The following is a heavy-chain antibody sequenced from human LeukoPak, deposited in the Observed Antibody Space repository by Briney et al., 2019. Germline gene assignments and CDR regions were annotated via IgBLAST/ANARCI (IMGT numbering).Heavy chain of an antibody. Sequence: GGSLRLSCAASGFTFSSYAMSWVRQAPGKGLEWVSAISGSGGSTYYADSVKGQFTISRDNSKNTLYLQMNSLRAEDTAVYYCAKTYGSGSYFHPWGQGTLVTVSS. CDR2: ISGSGGST. V-gene: IGHV3-23*01. CDR1: GFTFSSYA. CDR3: AKTYGSGSYFHP. J-gene: IGHJ5*02. D-gene: IGHD3-10*01.